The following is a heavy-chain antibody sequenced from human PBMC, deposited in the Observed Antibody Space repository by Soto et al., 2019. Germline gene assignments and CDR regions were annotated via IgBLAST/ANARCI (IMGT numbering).Heavy chain of an antibody. Sequence: PSETLSLTCTVSGGSISSGDDYWSWIRQPPGKGLEWIGYIYYSGSTNYNPSLKSRVTISVDTSKNQFSLKLTSVTAADTAVYYCARDKITGLFDYWGQGTLVTVSS. CDR2: IYYSGST. J-gene: IGHJ4*02. V-gene: IGHV4-30-4*01. CDR3: ARDKITGLFDY. CDR1: GGSISSGDDY. D-gene: IGHD2-8*02.